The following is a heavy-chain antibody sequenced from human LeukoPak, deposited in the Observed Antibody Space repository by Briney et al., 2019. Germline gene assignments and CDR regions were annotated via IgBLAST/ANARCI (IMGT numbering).Heavy chain of an antibody. Sequence: GASLRLSCAASGFTFSSYAMSWVRQAPGKGLEWVSAISGSGGSTYYADSVKGRFAISRDNSKNTLYLQMISLRAEDTAVYYCAKGQTYSSSSVDYWGQGTLVTVSS. D-gene: IGHD6-6*01. CDR1: GFTFSSYA. CDR2: ISGSGGST. CDR3: AKGQTYSSSSVDY. J-gene: IGHJ4*02. V-gene: IGHV3-23*01.